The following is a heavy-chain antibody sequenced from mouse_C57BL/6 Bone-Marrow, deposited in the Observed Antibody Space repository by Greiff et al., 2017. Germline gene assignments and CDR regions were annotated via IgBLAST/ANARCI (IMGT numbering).Heavy chain of an antibody. Sequence: EVQGVESGGGLVQPGGSLSLSCAASGFTFTDYYMSWVRQPPGKALEWLGFIRNKANGYTTEYSASVKGRFTISRDNSKSILYLQMNALRAEDSATYYCARAPGPYYFDYWGQGTTLTVSS. CDR1: GFTFTDYY. V-gene: IGHV7-3*01. J-gene: IGHJ2*01. CDR3: ARAPGPYYFDY. CDR2: IRNKANGYTT.